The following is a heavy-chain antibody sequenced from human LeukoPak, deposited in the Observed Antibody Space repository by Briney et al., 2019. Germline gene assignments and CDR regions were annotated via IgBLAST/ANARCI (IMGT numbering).Heavy chain of an antibody. CDR3: ARRRYYDSSGYLE. CDR1: GDSFSRSDSY. Sequence: PSETLSLTCTVFGDSFSRSDSYWDWIRQPPGKGLEWIVTIYYSGRTYYSPSLKSRVTLSVDMSDNQFSLTLSSVTAADTALYFCARRRYYDSSGYLEWGQGPLATVSS. V-gene: IGHV4-39*01. J-gene: IGHJ1*01. CDR2: IYYSGRT. D-gene: IGHD3-22*01.